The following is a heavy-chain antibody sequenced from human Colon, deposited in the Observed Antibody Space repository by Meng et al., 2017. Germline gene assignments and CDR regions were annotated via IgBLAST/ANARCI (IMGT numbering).Heavy chain of an antibody. CDR2: ISYDGSNK. Sequence: AGSLRLSCAASGFTFSSYAMHWVRQAPGKGLEWVAVISYDGSNKYYADSVKGRFTISRDNSKNTLYLQMNSLRAEDTAVYYCARDRTHDYGDYVSYYYYGMDVWGQGTTVTVSS. D-gene: IGHD4-17*01. J-gene: IGHJ6*02. CDR1: GFTFSSYA. CDR3: ARDRTHDYGDYVSYYYYGMDV. V-gene: IGHV3-30*04.